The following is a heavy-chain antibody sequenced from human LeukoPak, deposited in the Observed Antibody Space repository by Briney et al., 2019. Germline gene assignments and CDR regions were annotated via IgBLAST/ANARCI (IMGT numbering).Heavy chain of an antibody. J-gene: IGHJ4*02. CDR2: IRYDGSNK. Sequence: GGSLRLSCAASGFTFSSYGMHWVRQAPGKGLEWVAFIRYDGSNKYYADSAKGRFTISRDNSKNTLYLQMNSLRAEDTAVYYCAKDARPLVGATTYFDYWGQGTLVTVSS. V-gene: IGHV3-30*02. D-gene: IGHD1-26*01. CDR3: AKDARPLVGATTYFDY. CDR1: GFTFSSYG.